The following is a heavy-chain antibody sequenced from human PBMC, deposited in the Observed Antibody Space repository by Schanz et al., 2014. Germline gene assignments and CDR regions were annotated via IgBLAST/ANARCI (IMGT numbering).Heavy chain of an antibody. Sequence: QVQLVQSGPAVKKPGASMKVSCLASGYSFTEYFLHWVRQAPGQGLEWMGWINPNSGETNYEQKFKGRVTLTSDPPISTAFMELSGLTSDDTATYFCARARYTGYDCSGYWGQGTLLIVSS. CDR3: ARARYTGYDCSGY. J-gene: IGHJ4*02. CDR1: GYSFTEYF. V-gene: IGHV1-2*02. CDR2: INPNSGET. D-gene: IGHD5-12*01.